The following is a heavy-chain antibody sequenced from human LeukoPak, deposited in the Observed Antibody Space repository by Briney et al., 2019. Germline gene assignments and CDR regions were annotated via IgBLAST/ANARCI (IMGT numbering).Heavy chain of an antibody. Sequence: PGGSLRLSCAASGFTFSSYGMHWVRQAPGKGLEWVAVIWYDGSNKYYADSVRGRFTISRDNSKNMLYLQMDTLRAEDTAVYYCAKSLFTSATGTGRAFDIWGQGKMVTVSS. CDR1: GFTFSSYG. CDR3: AKSLFTSATGTGRAFDI. J-gene: IGHJ3*02. CDR2: IWYDGSNK. D-gene: IGHD1-1*01. V-gene: IGHV3-33*06.